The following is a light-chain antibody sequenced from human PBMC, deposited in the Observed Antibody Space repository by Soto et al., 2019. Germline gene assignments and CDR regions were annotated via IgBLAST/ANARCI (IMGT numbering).Light chain of an antibody. V-gene: IGKV1D-13*01. CDR3: PQVNNYPHPMT. J-gene: IGKJ5*01. Sequence: AIQLTQSPSSLSASVGDRVTITCRASQGISSALAWYQQKPGKAPKLLIYDASSLESGVPSRFSGSGSGTDFTLTISSLQPEDFATYYCPQVNNYPHPMTFGQGTRLEIK. CDR1: QGISSA. CDR2: DAS.